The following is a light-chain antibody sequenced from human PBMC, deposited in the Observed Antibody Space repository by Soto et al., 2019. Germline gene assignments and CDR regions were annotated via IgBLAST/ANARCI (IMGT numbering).Light chain of an antibody. V-gene: IGLV2-23*01. Sequence: QAVVTQPASVPGSPGQSITISCTGTSSDVGSYDLVSWYQQHPGKAPKLMIYEGSKRPSGVANRFSGSKSGNTASLTISGLQAEDEADYYCCSYAGSSTYVFGTGTKLTVL. CDR3: CSYAGSSTYV. J-gene: IGLJ1*01. CDR1: SSDVGSYDL. CDR2: EGS.